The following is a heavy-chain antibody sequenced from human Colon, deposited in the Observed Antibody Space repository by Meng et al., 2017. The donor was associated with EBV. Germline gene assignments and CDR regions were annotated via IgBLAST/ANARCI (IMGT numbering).Heavy chain of an antibody. V-gene: IGHV2-5*04. CDR2: IYGDGDK. Sequence: QITLKESGPTVVRPTQTLTLTCTFSGFSLSTRGLGVGWIRQPPGKALEWLALIYGDGDKRYSPSLKNRVAITEDTYKKEVVLTMSIMDPVDTGTYYCVRVRRQQLVLFDFWGQGILVTVAS. D-gene: IGHD6-13*01. CDR1: GFSLSTRGLG. J-gene: IGHJ4*02. CDR3: VRVRRQQLVLFDF.